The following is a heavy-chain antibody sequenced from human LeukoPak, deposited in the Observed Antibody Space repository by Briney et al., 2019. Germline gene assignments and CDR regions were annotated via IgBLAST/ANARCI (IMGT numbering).Heavy chain of an antibody. CDR2: IKSKTDGGTT. CDR3: TTDFALIVGATQPPFIDY. V-gene: IGHV3-15*01. CDR1: GFTFSNAW. D-gene: IGHD1-26*01. Sequence: GGSLRLSCAASGFTFSNAWMSWVRQAPGKGLEWVGRIKSKTDGGTTDYAAPVKGRFTISRDDSKNTLYLQTNSLKTEDTAVYYCTTDFALIVGATQPPFIDYWGQGTLVTVSS. J-gene: IGHJ4*02.